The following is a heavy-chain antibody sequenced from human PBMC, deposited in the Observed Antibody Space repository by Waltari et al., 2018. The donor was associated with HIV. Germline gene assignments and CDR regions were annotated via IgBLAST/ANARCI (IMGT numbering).Heavy chain of an antibody. CDR2: IKSKRDGGAT. J-gene: IGHJ3*01. Sequence: EVQVVESGGGLVKPGGSLRVSCASFQLTFEDVWMTGVRQAPGKGLEGVGRIKSKRDGGATEYAAPVKGRFVISRDDSQNTLYLQMSGLRTEDTAMYYCTTGGYPTEAFDVWGQGTMVTVS. D-gene: IGHD5-12*01. V-gene: IGHV3-15*01. CDR1: QLTFEDVW. CDR3: TTGGYPTEAFDV.